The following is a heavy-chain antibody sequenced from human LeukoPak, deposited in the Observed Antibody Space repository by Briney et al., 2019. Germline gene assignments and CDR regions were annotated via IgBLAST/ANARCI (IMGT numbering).Heavy chain of an antibody. D-gene: IGHD3-22*01. V-gene: IGHV3-21*01. CDR3: ARHYYDSSGYSSWFDP. CDR1: GFTFSSYS. J-gene: IGHJ5*02. CDR2: ISSSSYI. Sequence: GGSLRLSCAASGFTFSSYSMNWVRQAPGKGLEWVSSISSSSYIYYADSVKGRFTIPRDNAKNSLYLQMNSLRAEDTAVYYCARHYYDSSGYSSWFDPWGQGTLVTVSS.